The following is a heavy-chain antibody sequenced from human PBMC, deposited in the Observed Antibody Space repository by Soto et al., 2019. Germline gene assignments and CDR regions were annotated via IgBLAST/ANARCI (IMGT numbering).Heavy chain of an antibody. CDR2: SSGSVGST. Sequence: PVGPLRLACTASGSTFIDHGMHWVRQAPGKGLEWGASSSGSVGSTSYADAGKARVSTSRDNYLNPLDLQLNSLRAAETAVYYCAKDRTIASGTCDFWGEGA. V-gene: IGHV3-23*01. CDR3: AKDRTIASGTCDF. D-gene: IGHD6-13*01. J-gene: IGHJ4*02. CDR1: GSTFIDHG.